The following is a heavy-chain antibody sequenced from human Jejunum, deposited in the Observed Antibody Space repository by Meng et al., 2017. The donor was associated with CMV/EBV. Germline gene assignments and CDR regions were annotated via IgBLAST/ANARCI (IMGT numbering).Heavy chain of an antibody. CDR1: GFTFSDYY. CDR3: ARQQLWLNY. D-gene: IGHD5-18*01. J-gene: IGHJ4*02. Sequence: LRLSGAASGFTFSDYYMTWIRQAPGKGLEWVAYISGSGSDIQYADSVKGRFTISRGNAKNSLNLQMNSLRAEDTAVYYCARQQLWLNYWGQGTLVTVSS. CDR2: ISGSGSDI. V-gene: IGHV3-11*01.